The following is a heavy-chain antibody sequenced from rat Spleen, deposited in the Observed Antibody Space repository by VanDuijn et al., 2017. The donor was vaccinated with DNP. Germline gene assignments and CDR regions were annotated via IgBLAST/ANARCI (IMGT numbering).Heavy chain of an antibody. D-gene: IGHD1-11*01. CDR3: ARRGGGYGEYKDYFDY. CDR1: GFNFNDYW. V-gene: IGHV4-2*01. J-gene: IGHJ2*01. CDR2: INKDSSTI. Sequence: EVKLVESGGGLVQPGRSLKLSCVASGFNFNDYWMDWVRQAPGKGLEWIGEINKDSSTINYLPSLKYKFTISRDSAQNTLFLQMSNLGAEDTATYYCARRGGGYGEYKDYFDYWGQGVMVTVSS.